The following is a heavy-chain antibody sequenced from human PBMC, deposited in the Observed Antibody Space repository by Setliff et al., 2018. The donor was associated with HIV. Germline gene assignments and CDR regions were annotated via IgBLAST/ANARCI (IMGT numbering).Heavy chain of an antibody. J-gene: IGHJ6*02. CDR2: IYISGST. V-gene: IGHV4-4*09. Sequence: SETLSLTCTVSGDSINKYYWSWVRQPPGKGLERIGFIYISGSTMYNPSLKSRVTMSLDTSKNQVSLKLTSVTAADTAVYYCARRSIVGSTRGYYYYALDVWGQGTTVTVSS. CDR3: ARRSIVGSTRGYYYYALDV. D-gene: IGHD1-26*01. CDR1: GDSINKYY.